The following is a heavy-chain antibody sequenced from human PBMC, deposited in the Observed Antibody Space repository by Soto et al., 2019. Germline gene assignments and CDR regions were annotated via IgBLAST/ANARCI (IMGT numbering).Heavy chain of an antibody. J-gene: IGHJ4*02. V-gene: IGHV4-61*01. CDR3: ARGRYYDSSGYYFDY. D-gene: IGHD3-22*01. CDR1: GGSVSSGSYY. Sequence: PSETLSLTCTVSGGSVSSGSYYWSWIRQPPGKGLEWIGYIYYSGSTNYNPSLKSRVTISVDTSKNQFSLKLSSVTAADTAVYYCARGRYYDSSGYYFDYWGQGTLVTVSS. CDR2: IYYSGST.